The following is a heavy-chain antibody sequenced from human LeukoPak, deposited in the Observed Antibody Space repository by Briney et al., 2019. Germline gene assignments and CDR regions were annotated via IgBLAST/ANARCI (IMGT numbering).Heavy chain of an antibody. D-gene: IGHD6-19*01. CDR1: GGSISSYY. J-gene: IGHJ4*02. CDR2: IYYSGST. CDR3: ARGGSSGWYEYFDY. Sequence: SETLSLTCTVSGGSISSYYWSWIRQPPGKGLEWIGYIYYSGSTNYNPSLKSRVTISVDTSKNQFSLKLSSVTAADTAVYYCARGGSSGWYEYFDYWGQGTLVTVSS. V-gene: IGHV4-59*12.